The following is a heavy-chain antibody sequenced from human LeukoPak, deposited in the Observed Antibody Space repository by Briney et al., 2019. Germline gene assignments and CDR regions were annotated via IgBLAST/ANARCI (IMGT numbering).Heavy chain of an antibody. D-gene: IGHD1-26*01. Sequence: SETLSLTCAVSGGSISGFYWSWIRQPPGNRLEWIGYIYSSGSTNYNPSLKSRVTISVDTSKNQFSLKLNSVTAADTAVYYCARELGAGVDIWGQGTMVTVSS. J-gene: IGHJ3*02. V-gene: IGHV4-59*12. CDR1: GGSISGFY. CDR2: IYSSGST. CDR3: ARELGAGVDI.